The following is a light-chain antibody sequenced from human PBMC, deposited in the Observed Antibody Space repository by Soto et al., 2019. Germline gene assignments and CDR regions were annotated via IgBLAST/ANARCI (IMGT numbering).Light chain of an antibody. V-gene: IGLV2-14*01. CDR1: SSDVGGYNY. CDR2: DVS. Sequence: QSVLTQPASVSGSPGQSITISCTGTSSDVGGYNYVSWYQQHPGKAPKLMIYDVSNRPSGVSNRFSGSKSGNTASLTISGLQADDEADYYCSSYTSSRSRVFGGGTKLTVL. J-gene: IGLJ3*02. CDR3: SSYTSSRSRV.